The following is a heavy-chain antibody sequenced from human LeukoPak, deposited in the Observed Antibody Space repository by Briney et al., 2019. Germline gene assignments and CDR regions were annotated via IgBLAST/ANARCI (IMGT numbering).Heavy chain of an antibody. Sequence: ASVKVSCKASGYAFTGSYMYWVRQAPGQGLEWMGRINPNSGGTTYAQNFQGRVTMTRDTSINTAYMELSSLRSDDTAVYYCARGPPSGSHFDFDYWGQGTLVTVSS. V-gene: IGHV1-2*06. CDR2: INPNSGGT. CDR1: GYAFTGSY. CDR3: ARGPPSGSHFDFDY. D-gene: IGHD1-26*01. J-gene: IGHJ4*02.